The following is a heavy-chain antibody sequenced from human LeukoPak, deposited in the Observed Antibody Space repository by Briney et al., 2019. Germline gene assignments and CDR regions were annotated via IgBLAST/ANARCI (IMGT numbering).Heavy chain of an antibody. CDR3: ARDGGSYHD. Sequence: PSETLSLTCTVSGGSISSSSYYWSWIRQPPGKGLEWIGYIYYSGSTNYNPSLKSRVTISVDTSKNQFSLKLSSVTAADTAVYYCARDGGSYHDWGQGTLVTVSS. V-gene: IGHV4-61*01. J-gene: IGHJ4*02. CDR2: IYYSGST. D-gene: IGHD1-26*01. CDR1: GGSISSSSYY.